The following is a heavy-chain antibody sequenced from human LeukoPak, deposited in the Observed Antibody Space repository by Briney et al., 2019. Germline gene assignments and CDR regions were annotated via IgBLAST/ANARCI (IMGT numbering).Heavy chain of an antibody. Sequence: SETLSLTCTVSGGSISSSSYYWGWIRQPPGKGLEWIGSIYYSGSTYYNPSPKSRVTISVDTSKNQFSLKLSSVTAADTAVYYCARDFLEPNNYYYYYYMDVWGKGTTVTVSS. V-gene: IGHV4-39*07. J-gene: IGHJ6*03. D-gene: IGHD1-1*01. CDR1: GGSISSSSYY. CDR3: ARDFLEPNNYYYYYYMDV. CDR2: IYYSGST.